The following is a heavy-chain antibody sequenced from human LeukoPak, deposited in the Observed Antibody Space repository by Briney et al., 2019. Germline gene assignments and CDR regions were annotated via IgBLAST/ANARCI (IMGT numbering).Heavy chain of an antibody. CDR1: GGSISSGDYY. J-gene: IGHJ4*02. CDR3: ARERTGKPCYFYY. Sequence: SQTLSLTCTVSGGSISSGDYYWSWIRQPPGKGLEWVAYIDYSGSTYYHPSLKSQLTISIATSKSPFILKLTFLNPATAAVYFWARERTGKPCYFYYWGQGTLVTVSS. CDR2: IDYSGST. V-gene: IGHV4-30-4*01. D-gene: IGHD4-23*01.